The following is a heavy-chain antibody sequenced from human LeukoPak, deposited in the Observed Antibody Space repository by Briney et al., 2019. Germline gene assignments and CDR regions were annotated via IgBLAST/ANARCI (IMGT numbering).Heavy chain of an antibody. CDR2: IYSGGST. Sequence: GGSLRLSCVASGFTFSGYWMHWVRQAPGKGLEWVSVIYSGGSTYYADSVKGRFTISRDNCKNTLYLQMNSLRAEDTAVYYCASHNTYDFWTIYYYYGMDVWGQGTTVTVSS. J-gene: IGHJ6*02. CDR1: GFTFSGYW. CDR3: ASHNTYDFWTIYYYYGMDV. V-gene: IGHV3-53*01. D-gene: IGHD3-3*01.